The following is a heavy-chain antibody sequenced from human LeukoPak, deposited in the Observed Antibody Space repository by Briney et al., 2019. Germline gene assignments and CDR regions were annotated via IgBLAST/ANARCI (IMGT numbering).Heavy chain of an antibody. Sequence: SETLSLTCTVSGGSISSYYWSWIRQPPGKGLEWIGYIYYSGSTNYNPSLKSRVTISVDTSKNQFSLKLSSVTAADTAVYYCARDSTVYWYFDLWGRGTLVTVSS. V-gene: IGHV4-59*08. D-gene: IGHD4-17*01. CDR3: ARDSTVYWYFDL. CDR2: IYYSGST. CDR1: GGSISSYY. J-gene: IGHJ2*01.